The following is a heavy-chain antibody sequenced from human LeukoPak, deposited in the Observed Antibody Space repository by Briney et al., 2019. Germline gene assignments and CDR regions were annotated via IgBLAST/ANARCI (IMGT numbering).Heavy chain of an antibody. Sequence: ASVKVSCKVSGYTLTELSMHWVRQAPGKGLEWMGGFDPEDGETIYAQKFQGRVTMTEDTSTDTAYMELSSLRSEDTAVYYCATDRKNYYGSGSYYAPPPVWGQGTLVTVSS. D-gene: IGHD3-10*01. J-gene: IGHJ4*02. CDR1: GYTLTELS. CDR3: ATDRKNYYGSGSYYAPPPV. V-gene: IGHV1-24*01. CDR2: FDPEDGET.